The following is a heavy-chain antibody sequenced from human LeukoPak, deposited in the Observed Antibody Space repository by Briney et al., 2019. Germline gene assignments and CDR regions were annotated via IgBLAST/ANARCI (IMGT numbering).Heavy chain of an antibody. D-gene: IGHD5-12*01. CDR3: AEVTYSGYDWGIGY. J-gene: IGHJ4*02. CDR2: ISGSGGST. V-gene: IGHV3-23*01. Sequence: GGSLRLSCAASGFTFSSYAMSWVRQAPGKGLEWVSAISGSGGSTYYADSVKGRFTISRDNSKNTLYLQMNSLRAEDTAVYYCAEVTYSGYDWGIGYWGQGTLVTVSS. CDR1: GFTFSSYA.